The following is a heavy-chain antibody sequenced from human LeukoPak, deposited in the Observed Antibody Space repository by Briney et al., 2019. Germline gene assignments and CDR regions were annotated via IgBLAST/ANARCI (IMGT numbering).Heavy chain of an antibody. CDR1: GGSISSYY. D-gene: IGHD1-1*01. V-gene: IGHV4-59*12. J-gene: IGHJ4*02. CDR2: IYYSGST. CDR3: AREGRETAGTDY. Sequence: PSETLSLTCSVSGGSISSYYWSWIRQPPGKGLEWIGYIYYSGSTNYNPSLKSRVTISVDTSKNQFSLKLNSVTAADTAVYYCAREGRETAGTDYWGQGTLVTVSS.